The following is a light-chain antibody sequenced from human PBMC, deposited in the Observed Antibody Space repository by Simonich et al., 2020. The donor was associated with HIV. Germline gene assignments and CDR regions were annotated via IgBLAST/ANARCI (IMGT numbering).Light chain of an antibody. Sequence: QPVLTQSSSAPPSLGSSVKLTCTLSSGHSSYIIAWHHQQPGKAPRYLMKLEGSGSYNKGSGVPDRFSGSSSGADRYLTISNLQSEDEADYYCETWDSNSWVFGGGTKLTVL. CDR1: SGHSSYI. CDR3: ETWDSNSWV. J-gene: IGLJ3*02. V-gene: IGLV4-60*03. CDR2: LEGSGSY.